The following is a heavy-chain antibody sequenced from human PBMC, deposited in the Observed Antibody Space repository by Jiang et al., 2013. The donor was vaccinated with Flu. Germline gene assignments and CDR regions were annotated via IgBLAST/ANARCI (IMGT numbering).Heavy chain of an antibody. D-gene: IGHD2-2*01. J-gene: IGHJ4*02. Sequence: VQLLESGGGLVQPGRSLRLSCTASGFTFGDYAVNWLRQAPGKGLEWVGFIRNKLYRGTTDYAASVKGRFTISRDDSKSIAYLQMSSLRTEDTAVYYCTRDLVRDIIMIPATYFDSVGQGTLVTVSS. CDR3: TRDLVRDIIMIPATYFDS. CDR1: GFTFGDYA. V-gene: IGHV3-49*03. CDR2: IRNKLYRGTT.